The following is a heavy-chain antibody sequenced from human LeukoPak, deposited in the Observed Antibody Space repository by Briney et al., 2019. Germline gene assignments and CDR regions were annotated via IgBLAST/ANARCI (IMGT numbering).Heavy chain of an antibody. V-gene: IGHV1-8*03. CDR2: MNPNSGNT. D-gene: IGHD3-10*01. J-gene: IGHJ3*02. Sequence: VASVTVSCKASGYTFTSYDINWVRQATGQGLEWMGWMNPNSGNTGYAQKFQGRVTITRNTSISTAYMELSSLRSEDTAVYYCARERGRGPARVVAFDIWGQGTMVTVSS. CDR1: GYTFTSYD. CDR3: ARERGRGPARVVAFDI.